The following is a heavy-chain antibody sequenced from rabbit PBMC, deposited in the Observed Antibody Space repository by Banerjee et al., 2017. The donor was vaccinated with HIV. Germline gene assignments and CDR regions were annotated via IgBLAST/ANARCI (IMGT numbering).Heavy chain of an antibody. V-gene: IGHV1S40*01. J-gene: IGHJ3*01. Sequence: QSLEESGGDLVKPGASLTLTCTASGFSFSGCWMCWVRQAPGKGLELIACISGSGGDTYYATWAKGRFTISKTSSTTVTLQMTSLTAADTATYFCARHAGSAGYGADLWGQGTLVTVS. D-gene: IGHD4-2*01. CDR3: ARHAGSAGYGADL. CDR2: ISGSGGDT. CDR1: GFSFSGCW.